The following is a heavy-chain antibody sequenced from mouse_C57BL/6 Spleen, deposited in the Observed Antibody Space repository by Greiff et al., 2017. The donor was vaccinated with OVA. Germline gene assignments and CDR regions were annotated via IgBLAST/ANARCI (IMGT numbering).Heavy chain of an antibody. V-gene: IGHV5-4*01. J-gene: IGHJ4*01. CDR2: ISDGGSYT. D-gene: IGHD4-1*01. Sequence: EVQVVESGGGLVKPGGSLKLSCAASGFTFSSYAMSWVRQTPEKRLEWVATISDGGSYTYYPDNVKGRFTISRDNAKNNLYLQMSHLKSEDTAMYYCARDGNWDYAMDYWGQGTSVTVSS. CDR3: ARDGNWDYAMDY. CDR1: GFTFSSYA.